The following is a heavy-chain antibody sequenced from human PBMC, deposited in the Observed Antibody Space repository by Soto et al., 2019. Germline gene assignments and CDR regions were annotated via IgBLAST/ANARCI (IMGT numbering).Heavy chain of an antibody. D-gene: IGHD2-2*01. J-gene: IGHJ3*02. CDR1: GGSFSGYY. V-gene: IGHV4-34*01. CDR2: ISHSGTT. CDR3: ARGECSSVYCFTRWALDI. Sequence: QVQVQQWGAGLLKPSETLSLTCAVYGGSFSGYYWTWIRQTPGKGLEWIGEISHSGTTNYKPSLKSRVTVSADPSKKQFSRNLTSVTAADSGVYYCARGECSSVYCFTRWALDIWGQGTVVTVSS.